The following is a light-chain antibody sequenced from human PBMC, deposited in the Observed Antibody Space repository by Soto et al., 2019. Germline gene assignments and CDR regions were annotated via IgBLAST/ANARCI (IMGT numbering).Light chain of an antibody. Sequence: QSVLTQSPSASASLGASVRLTCTLSSGHNSYAIAWHQQQPEKGPRYLMKLSSDGSHSRGDGIPDRFSGSSSGAARYLTISSLQSEDEADYFCQTWGTGIVLFGGGTKVTVL. CDR1: SGHNSYA. J-gene: IGLJ2*01. CDR3: QTWGTGIVL. CDR2: LSSDGSH. V-gene: IGLV4-69*01.